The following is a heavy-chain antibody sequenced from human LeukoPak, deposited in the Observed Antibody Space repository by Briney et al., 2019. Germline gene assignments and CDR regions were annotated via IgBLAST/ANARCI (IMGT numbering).Heavy chain of an antibody. Sequence: SETLSLTCAVYGGSFSGYYWSWIRRPPGKGLEWIGEINHSGSTNYNPSLKSRVTISVDTSKNQFSLKLSSVTAADTAVYYCARVFPYYYYYYMDVWGKGTTVTVSS. J-gene: IGHJ6*03. CDR3: ARVFPYYYYYYMDV. CDR1: GGSFSGYY. V-gene: IGHV4-34*01. CDR2: INHSGST. D-gene: IGHD3-10*02.